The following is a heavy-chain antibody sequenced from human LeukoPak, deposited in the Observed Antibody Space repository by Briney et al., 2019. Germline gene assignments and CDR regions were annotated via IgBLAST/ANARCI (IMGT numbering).Heavy chain of an antibody. Sequence: GGSLRLSCAASGFTFSDYYMSWLRQAPGKGLEWVSYISSSGSTIYYADSVKGRFTISRDNAKNSLYLQMNSLRAEDTAVYYCARVRSGWYRIFDYWGQGTLVTVSS. D-gene: IGHD6-19*01. CDR1: GFTFSDYY. CDR3: ARVRSGWYRIFDY. V-gene: IGHV3-11*01. J-gene: IGHJ4*02. CDR2: ISSSGSTI.